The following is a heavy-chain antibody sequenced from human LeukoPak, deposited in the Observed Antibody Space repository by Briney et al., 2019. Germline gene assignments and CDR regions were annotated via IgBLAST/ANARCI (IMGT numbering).Heavy chain of an antibody. Sequence: PSETLSLTCVVSGGSLSTHHWSWIRQSPGRGLEWIGYISDSGSTNYNPSLKSRVTVSVDTSKNQFSLMLSSVTAADTAVYYCARGYDSSAYYPFNYWGQGTLVTVSS. V-gene: IGHV4-59*11. D-gene: IGHD3-22*01. CDR2: ISDSGST. CDR1: GGSLSTHH. CDR3: ARGYDSSAYYPFNY. J-gene: IGHJ4*02.